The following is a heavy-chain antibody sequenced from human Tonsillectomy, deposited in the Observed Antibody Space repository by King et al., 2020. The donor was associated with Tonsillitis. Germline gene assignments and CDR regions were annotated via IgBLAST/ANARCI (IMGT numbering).Heavy chain of an antibody. V-gene: IGHV1-46*01. CDR3: ARDHSMTVTGMLGWWFDP. CDR1: GYTFTSNW. J-gene: IGHJ5*02. CDR2: TNPSGGTT. D-gene: IGHD6-19*01. Sequence: QLVQSGAEVKKPGASVKVSCKPSGYTFTSNWIHWVRQAPGQGLEWMGITNPSGGTTQYAQTFQGRVTVTRDTSTSTVYMELSSLRPEDTAMYYCARDHSMTVTGMLGWWFDPWGQGTLVTVSS.